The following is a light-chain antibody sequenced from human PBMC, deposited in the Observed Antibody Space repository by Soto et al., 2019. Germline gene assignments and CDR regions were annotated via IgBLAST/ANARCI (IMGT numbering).Light chain of an antibody. CDR2: GAS. CDR3: QQYNNWLFT. V-gene: IGKV3-15*01. J-gene: IGKJ3*01. CDR1: QGVSSN. Sequence: EIVMTQSPATLSVSPGERATLSCRASQGVSSNLAWYQQKPGQAPRLLIYGASTRATGFPARFSGSGSGTEFTLTISSLQSEDFAVYYCQQYNNWLFTFGPGTKVDIK.